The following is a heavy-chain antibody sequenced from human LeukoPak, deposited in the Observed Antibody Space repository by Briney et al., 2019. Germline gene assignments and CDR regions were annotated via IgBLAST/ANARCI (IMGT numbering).Heavy chain of an antibody. CDR3: AKGVHSSGWPNWFDP. V-gene: IGHV3-30*02. CDR1: GFTFSAYG. D-gene: IGHD6-19*01. J-gene: IGHJ5*02. CDR2: IRYDGSDK. Sequence: PGGSLRLSCAASGFTFSAYGMHWVRQAPGKGLEWVAFIRYDGSDKYCADSVKGRFTISRDNSKNTLYLQMNSLRAEDTAVYYCAKGVHSSGWPNWFDPWGQGTLVTVSS.